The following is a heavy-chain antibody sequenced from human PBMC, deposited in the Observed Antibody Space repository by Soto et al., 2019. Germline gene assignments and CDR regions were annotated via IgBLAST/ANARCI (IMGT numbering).Heavy chain of an antibody. CDR3: GRGAEQLATSGWFDP. D-gene: IGHD6-13*01. J-gene: IGHJ5*02. V-gene: IGHV4-34*01. Sequence: SETLSLTCTVSGGSISGYYWSWIRQPPGKGLEWIGEINHSGSTNYNPSLKSRVTISVDTSKNQFSLKLSSVTAADTAVYYCGRGAEQLATSGWFDPWGQGTLVTV. CDR1: GGSISGYY. CDR2: INHSGST.